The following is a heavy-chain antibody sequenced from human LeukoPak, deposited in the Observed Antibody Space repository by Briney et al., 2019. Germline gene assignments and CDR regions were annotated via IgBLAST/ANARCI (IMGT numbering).Heavy chain of an antibody. CDR3: ARSLSPYHDYDAFDI. J-gene: IGHJ3*02. D-gene: IGHD4-17*01. V-gene: IGHV3-21*01. CDR1: GFTFSTYS. CDR2: ISSSSSYM. Sequence: GGSLRLSCAASGFTFSTYSISWVRQAPGRGLEWVSSISSSSSYMYYADAVKGRFTISRDNAKNSQYLQMNSLRAEDTAVYYCARSLSPYHDYDAFDIWGQATMVTVSS.